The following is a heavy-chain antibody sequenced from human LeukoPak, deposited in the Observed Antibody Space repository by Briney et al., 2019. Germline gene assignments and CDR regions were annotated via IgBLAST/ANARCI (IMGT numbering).Heavy chain of an antibody. V-gene: IGHV3-74*03. Sequence: PGGSLRLSCAASGFTFSSYWMHWVRQAPGKGLVWVSRINSDGSSITYADSVKGRFTISRDNAKNTLFLLMNSLRVEDTAVYYCAREGRVSGYDFDCWGQGTLVTVSS. CDR2: INSDGSSI. CDR3: AREGRVSGYDFDC. D-gene: IGHD5-12*01. CDR1: GFTFSSYW. J-gene: IGHJ4*02.